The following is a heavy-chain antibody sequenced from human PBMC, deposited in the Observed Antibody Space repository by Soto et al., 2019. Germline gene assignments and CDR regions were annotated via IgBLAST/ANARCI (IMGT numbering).Heavy chain of an antibody. J-gene: IGHJ4*02. CDR1: GFTFSSYA. V-gene: IGHV3-23*01. D-gene: IGHD2-8*01. CDR3: AKGPGMYSDFDC. Sequence: EVQMLVSGGGLVQPGGSLRLSCAASGFTFSSYAMSWVRQAPGKGLEWVSAISGSDGSTFYADSVKGRFTISRDDSKNTLYLQLNSLRAEDTAVSYCAKGPGMYSDFDCWGQGTLVTVSS. CDR2: ISGSDGST.